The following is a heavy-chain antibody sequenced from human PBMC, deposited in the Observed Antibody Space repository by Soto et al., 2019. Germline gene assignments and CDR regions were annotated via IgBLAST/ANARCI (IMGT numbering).Heavy chain of an antibody. D-gene: IGHD3-10*01. CDR1: GGSISSRNYY. Sequence: QLQLQESGPGLVKPSETLSLTCTVSGGSISSRNYYWGWIRQPPGKGLEWIGSLYYSGSTYYNPSLTSRVTISVDTSKNHVSLKLSSVTAADTAVYYCASLHVVLWFWELFGWFDPWGQGTLVTVSS. V-gene: IGHV4-39*02. J-gene: IGHJ5*02. CDR3: ASLHVVLWFWELFGWFDP. CDR2: LYYSGST.